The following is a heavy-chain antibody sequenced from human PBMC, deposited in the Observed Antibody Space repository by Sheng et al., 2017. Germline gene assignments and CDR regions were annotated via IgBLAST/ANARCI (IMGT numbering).Heavy chain of an antibody. CDR1: GGSFSGYY. V-gene: IGHV4-34*01. D-gene: IGHD6-13*01. CDR3: ARVAAYSSSWRDYFDY. J-gene: IGHJ4*02. CDR2: INHSGST. Sequence: QVQLQQWGAGLLKPSETLSLTCAVYGGSFSGYYWSWIRQPPGKGLEWIGEINHSGSTNYNPSLKSRVTISVDTSKNQFSLKLSSVTAADTAVYYCARVAAYSSSWRDYFDYWGQGTLVTVSS.